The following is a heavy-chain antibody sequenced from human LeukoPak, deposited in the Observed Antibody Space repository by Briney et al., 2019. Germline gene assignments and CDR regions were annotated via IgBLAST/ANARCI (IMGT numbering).Heavy chain of an antibody. D-gene: IGHD5-18*01. Sequence: SETLSLTCAVSGGSISNSNWWSWVRQPPGKGLEWIGEIYHSGSTNYNPSLKSRVIISIDKSKNQFSLKLSSVTAADTAVYYCARDRGGYTYSHDYWGQGTLVTVSS. CDR3: ARDRGGYTYSHDY. CDR2: IYHSGST. CDR1: GGSISNSNW. V-gene: IGHV4-4*02. J-gene: IGHJ4*02.